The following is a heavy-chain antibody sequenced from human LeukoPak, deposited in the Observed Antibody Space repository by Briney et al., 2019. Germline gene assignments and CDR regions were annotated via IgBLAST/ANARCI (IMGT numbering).Heavy chain of an antibody. CDR1: GYTFTSYG. CDR3: ARGRGARGWFDP. J-gene: IGHJ5*02. CDR2: MNPNSGNT. V-gene: IGHV1-8*02. Sequence: ASVKVSCKASGYTFTSYGINWVRQATGQGLEWMGWMNPNSGNTGYAQKFQGRVTMTRNTSISTAYMELSSLRSEDTAVYYCARGRGARGWFDPWGQGTLVTVSS.